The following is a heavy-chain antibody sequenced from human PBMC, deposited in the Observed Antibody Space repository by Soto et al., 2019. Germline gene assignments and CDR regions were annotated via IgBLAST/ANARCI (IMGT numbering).Heavy chain of an antibody. V-gene: IGHV4-34*01. CDR1: SGSFSGYY. CDR2: INHSGST. D-gene: IGHD3-22*01. J-gene: IGHJ4*02. CDR3: ARGLSGSGYSYYFDY. Sequence: QVQLQQWGAGLLKPSETLSLTCAVYSGSFSGYYWSWIRQPPGKGLEWIGEINHSGSTNYNPSLKSRVTISVDTSKNQFSLKLSSVTAADTAVYYCARGLSGSGYSYYFDYWGQGTLVTVSS.